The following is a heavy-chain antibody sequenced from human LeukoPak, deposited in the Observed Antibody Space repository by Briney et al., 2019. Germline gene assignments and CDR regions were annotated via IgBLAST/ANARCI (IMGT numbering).Heavy chain of an antibody. D-gene: IGHD6-13*01. CDR1: GFTFSNFW. CDR2: IKEDGSQK. Sequence: GGSLRLSCAASGFTFSNFWMSWVRQAPGKGLEWVANIKEDGSQKYYVDSVKGRFTISRDNAKNSLYLQMNSLRAEDTAVYYCARDLRDVGIAAAGYDAFDIWGQGTMVTVSS. CDR3: ARDLRDVGIAAAGYDAFDI. V-gene: IGHV3-7*01. J-gene: IGHJ3*02.